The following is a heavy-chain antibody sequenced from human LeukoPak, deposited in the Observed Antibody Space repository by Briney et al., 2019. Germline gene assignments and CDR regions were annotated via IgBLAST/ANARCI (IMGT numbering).Heavy chain of an antibody. V-gene: IGHV3-23*01. D-gene: IGHD3-10*01. Sequence: GRSLRLSCAVSGNTLSNYGMSWVRHAPGEGLEWVAGISDRGGKTNDADSVKGRFTISRENSKNTLYLEMNSLRAEDTAVYFCAKRGVVIRVILVGFHKEAYYFDSWGQGALVTVSS. CDR1: GNTLSNYG. CDR2: ISDRGGKT. CDR3: AKRGVVIRVILVGFHKEAYYFDS. J-gene: IGHJ4*02.